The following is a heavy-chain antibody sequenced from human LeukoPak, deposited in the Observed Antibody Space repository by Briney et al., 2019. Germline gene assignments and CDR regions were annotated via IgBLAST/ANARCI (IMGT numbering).Heavy chain of an antibody. CDR2: IRSSGSTI. D-gene: IGHD4-23*01. CDR1: GFTFTTYR. V-gene: IGHV3-48*03. Sequence: GGSLRLSCAASGFTFTTYRMNWVRQAPGKGLEWVSYIRSSGSTIYYADSVKGRFTISRDNAKNSLYLQMNSLRAEDTAVYYCARDYDGGNSFDYWGQGTLVTVSS. CDR3: ARDYDGGNSFDY. J-gene: IGHJ4*02.